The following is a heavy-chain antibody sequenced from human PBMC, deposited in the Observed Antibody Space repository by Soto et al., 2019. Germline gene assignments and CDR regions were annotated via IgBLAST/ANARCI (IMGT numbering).Heavy chain of an antibody. CDR1: GYTFTSYG. Sequence: GASVKVSCKASGYTFTSYGISWVRQAPGQGLEWMGWISAYNGNTNYAQKLQGRVTMTTDTSTSTAYMELRSLRSDDTAVYYCARDYGSGSYYNGNEFDYWGQGTLVTVSS. CDR3: ARDYGSGSYYNGNEFDY. D-gene: IGHD3-10*01. J-gene: IGHJ4*02. V-gene: IGHV1-18*01. CDR2: ISAYNGNT.